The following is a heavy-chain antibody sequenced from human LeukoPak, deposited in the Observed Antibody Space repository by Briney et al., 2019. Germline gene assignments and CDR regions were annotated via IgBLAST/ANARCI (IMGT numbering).Heavy chain of an antibody. CDR3: ARGEWLDPLYYYYMDV. V-gene: IGHV3-7*01. D-gene: IGHD6-19*01. CDR1: GFTFSSYW. CDR2: IKQDGSEK. J-gene: IGHJ6*03. Sequence: GGSLRLSCAASGFTFSSYWMSWVRQAPGKGVEWVANIKQDGSEKYYVDSVKGRFTISRDNAKNSLYLQMNSLRAEDTAVYYCARGEWLDPLYYYYMDVWGKGTTVTVSS.